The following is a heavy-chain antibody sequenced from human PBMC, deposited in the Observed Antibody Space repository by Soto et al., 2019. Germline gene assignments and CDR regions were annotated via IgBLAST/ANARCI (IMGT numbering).Heavy chain of an antibody. D-gene: IGHD1-7*01. CDR2: INPNSGGT. J-gene: IGHJ6*03. Sequence: ASVKVSCKASGYTFTGYYMHWVRQAPGQGLEWMGWINPNSGGTNYAQKFQGWVTMTRDTSISTAYMELSRLRSDDTAVYYCARGGAWNYVIWYYMDVWGKGTTVTVSS. CDR1: GYTFTGYY. V-gene: IGHV1-2*04. CDR3: ARGGAWNYVIWYYMDV.